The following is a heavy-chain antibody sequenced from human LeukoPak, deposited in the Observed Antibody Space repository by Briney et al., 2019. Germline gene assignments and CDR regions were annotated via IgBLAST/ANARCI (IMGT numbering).Heavy chain of an antibody. CDR3: AKDFWSGYSTFDY. CDR2: ISGSGGST. Sequence: GGSLRLSCAASGFTFSNYWMSWVRQAPGKGLEWVSAISGSGGSTYYADSVKGRSTISRDNSKNTLYLQMNSLRAEDTAVYYCAKDFWSGYSTFDYWGQGTLVTVSS. V-gene: IGHV3-23*01. CDR1: GFTFSNYW. D-gene: IGHD3-3*01. J-gene: IGHJ4*02.